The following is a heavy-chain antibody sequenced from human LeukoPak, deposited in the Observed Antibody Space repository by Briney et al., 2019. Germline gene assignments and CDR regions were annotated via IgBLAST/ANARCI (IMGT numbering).Heavy chain of an antibody. J-gene: IGHJ4*02. CDR2: ISGSGGST. D-gene: IGHD6-19*01. Sequence: GGSLRLSCAASGFTFSSYAMSWVRQAQGQGLEWVSAISGSGGSTYYADSVKGRFTISRDNSKNTLYLQMNSLRAEDTAVYYCAKDRVAVAGNPYYFDYWGQGTLVTVSS. CDR1: GFTFSSYA. V-gene: IGHV3-23*01. CDR3: AKDRVAVAGNPYYFDY.